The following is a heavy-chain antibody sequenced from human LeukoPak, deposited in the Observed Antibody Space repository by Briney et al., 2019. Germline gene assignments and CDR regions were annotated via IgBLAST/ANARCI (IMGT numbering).Heavy chain of an antibody. Sequence: PSETLSLTCTVSGGSISSYYWSWIRQPPGKGLEWIGYIYYSGSTNYNPSLKSRVTISVDTSKNQFSLKLSSVTAADTAVYYCATGYYYGSGSYHAFDYWGQGTLVTVSS. J-gene: IGHJ4*02. D-gene: IGHD3-10*01. CDR3: ATGYYYGSGSYHAFDY. CDR2: IYYSGST. CDR1: GGSISSYY. V-gene: IGHV4-59*01.